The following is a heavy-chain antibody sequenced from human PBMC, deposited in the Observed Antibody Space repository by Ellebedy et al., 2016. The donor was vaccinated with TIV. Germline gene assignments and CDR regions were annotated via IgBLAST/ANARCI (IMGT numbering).Heavy chain of an antibody. V-gene: IGHV4-30-4*02. CDR2: IYYSGST. CDR3: ARAADPPYYDFWSGYYFPYNWFDP. Sequence: SETLSLXXTVSGGSISSGDYYWSWIRQPPGKGLEWIGYIYYSGSTYYNPSLKSRVTISVDTSKNQFSLKLSSVTAADTAVYYCARAADPPYYDFWSGYYFPYNWFDPWGQGTLVTVSS. D-gene: IGHD3-3*01. J-gene: IGHJ5*02. CDR1: GGSISSGDYY.